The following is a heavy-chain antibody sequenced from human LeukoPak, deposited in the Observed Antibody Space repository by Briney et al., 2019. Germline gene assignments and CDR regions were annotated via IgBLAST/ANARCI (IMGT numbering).Heavy chain of an antibody. CDR3: ARVGPGSTVTFDY. V-gene: IGHV4-61*05. Sequence: PSETLSLTCTVSGDSISTSNSYWGWIRQPPGKGLEWIGYIYYSGSTNYNPSLKSRVTISVDTSKNQFSLKLSSVTAADTAVYYCARVGPGSTVTFDYWGQGTLVTVSS. J-gene: IGHJ4*02. CDR2: IYYSGST. CDR1: GDSISTSNSY. D-gene: IGHD4-17*01.